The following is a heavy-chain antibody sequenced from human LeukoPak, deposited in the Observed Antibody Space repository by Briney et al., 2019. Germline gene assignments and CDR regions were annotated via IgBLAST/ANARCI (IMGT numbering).Heavy chain of an antibody. Sequence: GGSLRLSCAASGFTFSSYSMMWVRQAPGKGLEWVSYISSSSTTIYYADSVKGRFTISRDNSRDSLYLQMTSLRDDDTSVYYCARDASALYWGRGTPVTVSS. V-gene: IGHV3-48*02. CDR3: ARDASALY. D-gene: IGHD6-19*01. CDR1: GFTFSSYS. CDR2: ISSSSTTI. J-gene: IGHJ4*02.